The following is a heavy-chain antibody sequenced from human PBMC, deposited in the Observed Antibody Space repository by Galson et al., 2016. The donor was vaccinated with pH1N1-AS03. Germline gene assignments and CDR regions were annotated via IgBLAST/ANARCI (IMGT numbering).Heavy chain of an antibody. Sequence: SETLSFTCAVSGGSMTSPDWWTWVRQPPGKGLEWIGEVHYSGTTSYNPSLNSRVTMSIDKSNNQFSLNLGSVTAAATAVYFCASAGYHTPGYHYWGQGALVTVSS. CDR2: VHYSGTT. V-gene: IGHV4-4*02. J-gene: IGHJ4*02. D-gene: IGHD3-16*02. CDR3: ASAGYHTPGYHY. CDR1: GGSMTSPDW.